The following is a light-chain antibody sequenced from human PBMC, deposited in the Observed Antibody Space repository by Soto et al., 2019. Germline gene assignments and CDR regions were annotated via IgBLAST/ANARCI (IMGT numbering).Light chain of an antibody. V-gene: IGKV3-15*01. CDR1: QSVSSN. Sequence: ETVMTQPPATLSVSPGERATLSCRASQSVSSNLAWYQQKPGQAPRLLIYGASTRATGIPARFSGSGSGKEYSLTISSLQSEDSAVYVCQQYNAGPPVAFGQGTKVENK. J-gene: IGKJ1*01. CDR2: GAS. CDR3: QQYNAGPPVA.